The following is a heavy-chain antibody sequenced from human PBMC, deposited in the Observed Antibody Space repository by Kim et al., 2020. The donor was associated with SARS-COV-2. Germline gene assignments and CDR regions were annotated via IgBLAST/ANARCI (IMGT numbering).Heavy chain of an antibody. V-gene: IGHV4-34*01. Sequence: SETLSLTCAVYGGSFSGYYWSWIRQPPGKGLEWIGEINHSGSTNYNPSLKSRVTISVDTSKNQFSLKLNSVTAADTAVYYCARGLTNGFYYGSGSFYNRPRLSQINWFDPWGQGTLVTVSS. CDR3: ARGLTNGFYYGSGSFYNRPRLSQINWFDP. J-gene: IGHJ5*02. CDR2: INHSGST. D-gene: IGHD3-10*01. CDR1: GGSFSGYY.